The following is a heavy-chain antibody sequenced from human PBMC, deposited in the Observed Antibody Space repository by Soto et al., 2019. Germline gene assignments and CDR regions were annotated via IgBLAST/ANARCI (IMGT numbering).Heavy chain of an antibody. CDR2: IWYDGSNK. CDR3: ARGRIEGPEYYYYYGMDV. Sequence: QVQLVESGGGVVQPGRSLRLSCAASGFTFSSYGMHWVRQAPGKGLEWVAVIWYDGSNKYYADSVKGRFTISRDNSKNTLYLQMNSLRAEDTAVYYCARGRIEGPEYYYYYGMDVWGQGTKVTVSS. V-gene: IGHV3-33*01. CDR1: GFTFSSYG. J-gene: IGHJ6*02.